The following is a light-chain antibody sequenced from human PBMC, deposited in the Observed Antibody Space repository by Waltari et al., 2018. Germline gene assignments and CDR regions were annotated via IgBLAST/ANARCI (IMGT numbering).Light chain of an antibody. Sequence: EIVLTQSPGTLSLSPGGRATLSCRASQSVTSNYLAWYQQKPGQAPRLIMVGASTRATGIPDRFSGSGSGTDFPLTISRLEPEDFAVYYCQKYGTSPRTFGQGTKVEIK. CDR3: QKYGTSPRT. V-gene: IGKV3-20*01. CDR2: GAS. J-gene: IGKJ1*01. CDR1: QSVTSNY.